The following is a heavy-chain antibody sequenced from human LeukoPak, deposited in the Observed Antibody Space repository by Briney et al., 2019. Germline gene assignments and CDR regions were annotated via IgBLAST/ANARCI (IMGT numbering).Heavy chain of an antibody. Sequence: ASVTVSCTASGYTFTDYYMHWVRQAPGQGLEWMGWINPNSGGTNYAQTFQGRVAMTRDTSITTAYMELSSLRSDDTAVYYCARGVAVTGGRYFDYWGQGTLVTVSS. J-gene: IGHJ4*02. CDR1: GYTFTDYY. CDR3: ARGVAVTGGRYFDY. CDR2: INPNSGGT. V-gene: IGHV1-2*02. D-gene: IGHD6-19*01.